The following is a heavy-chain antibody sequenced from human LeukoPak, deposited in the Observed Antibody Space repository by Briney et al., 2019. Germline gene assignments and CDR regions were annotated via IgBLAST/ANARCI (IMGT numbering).Heavy chain of an antibody. Sequence: ASVKVSCKSSGYTFTSCGISWVRHAPGQGLEWMGWVSAYNGNTNYAQKLQGRVTMTTDTSTSTAYMELRSLRSDDTAVYYCARGGGQQLNYYYYGMDVWGQGTTVTVSS. CDR1: GYTFTSCG. V-gene: IGHV1-18*01. D-gene: IGHD6-13*01. CDR3: ARGGGQQLNYYYYGMDV. CDR2: VSAYNGNT. J-gene: IGHJ6*02.